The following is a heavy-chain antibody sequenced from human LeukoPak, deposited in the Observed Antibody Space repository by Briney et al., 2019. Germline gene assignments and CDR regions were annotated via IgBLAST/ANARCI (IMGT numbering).Heavy chain of an antibody. V-gene: IGHV3-66*01. J-gene: IGHJ4*02. D-gene: IGHD5-18*01. CDR2: IYSGGST. CDR3: ANGYSYGFAFDY. Sequence: GGSLRLSCEASTMRLSSYWMSWVRQAPGKGLEWVSVIYSGGSTYYADSVKGRFTISRDNSKNTLYLQMNSLRAEDTAVYYCANGYSYGFAFDYWGQGTLVTVSS. CDR1: TMRLSSYW.